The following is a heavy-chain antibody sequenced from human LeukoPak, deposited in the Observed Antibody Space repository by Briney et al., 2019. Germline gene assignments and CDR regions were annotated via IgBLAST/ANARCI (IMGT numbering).Heavy chain of an antibody. J-gene: IGHJ5*02. CDR2: INPNTGGT. D-gene: IGHD3-10*01. V-gene: IGHV1-2*02. Sequence: ASVKVSCKASGYIFTDYYMHWVRQAPGRGLEWMGWINPNTGGTKYAQRFQDRVTMTRDTSISTAYMEVSRLRYDDTAVYYCARPLRVTMIRGAAFRASSDFDPWGQGTLVTVSS. CDR3: ARPLRVTMIRGAAFRASSDFDP. CDR1: GYIFTDYY.